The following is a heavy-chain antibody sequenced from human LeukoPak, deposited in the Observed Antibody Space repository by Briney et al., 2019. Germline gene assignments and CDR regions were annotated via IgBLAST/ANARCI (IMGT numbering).Heavy chain of an antibody. CDR1: GFTFRNAW. V-gene: IGHV3-15*01. J-gene: IGHJ6*04. CDR3: STTVQAAAGMDV. Sequence: GGSLRLSCAASGFTFRNAWMTWVRQAPGKGLEWVGHIRSKTYGGTRTTDYATPVKGRFTISRDDSKDTVYLQMSGLKTEDTAVYYCSTTVQAAAGMDVWGKGTTVTVSS. D-gene: IGHD6-13*01. CDR2: IRSKTYGGTRTT.